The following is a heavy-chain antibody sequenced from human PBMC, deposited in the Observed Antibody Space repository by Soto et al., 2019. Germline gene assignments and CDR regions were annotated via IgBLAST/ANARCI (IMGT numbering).Heavy chain of an antibody. D-gene: IGHD3-10*01. V-gene: IGHV1-24*01. J-gene: IGHJ4*02. CDR3: ATDFYYGSGSYYRPPD. Sequence: GASVKVSCKVSGYTLTELSMHWVRQAPGKGLEWMGGFDPEDGETIYAQKFQGRVTMTEDTSTDTAYMELSSLRSEDTAVYYCATDFYYGSGSYYRPPDWGQGTLVTVSS. CDR1: GYTLTELS. CDR2: FDPEDGET.